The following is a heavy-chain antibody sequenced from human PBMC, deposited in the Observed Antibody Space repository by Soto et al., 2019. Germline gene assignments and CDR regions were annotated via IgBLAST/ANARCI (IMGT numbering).Heavy chain of an antibody. V-gene: IGHV3-7*01. Sequence: GGSLRLSCAASGFTFSSYWMIWVRQAPGKGLEWVANIKQDGSEKYYVDSVKGRFTISRDNAKNSLYLQMSSLRAEDTAVYYCARVRSWHRADAFDIWGQGTMVTVSS. J-gene: IGHJ3*02. CDR3: ARVRSWHRADAFDI. CDR2: IKQDGSEK. D-gene: IGHD1-26*01. CDR1: GFTFSSYW.